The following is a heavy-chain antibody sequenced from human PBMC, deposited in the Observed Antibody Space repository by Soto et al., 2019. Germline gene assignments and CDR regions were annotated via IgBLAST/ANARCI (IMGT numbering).Heavy chain of an antibody. CDR1: GFTFSSYA. J-gene: IGHJ6*02. CDR2: ISGSGDST. D-gene: IGHD4-17*01. V-gene: IGHV3-23*01. Sequence: EVQVLESGGGLVQPGGSLRLSCAASGFTFSSYAMSWVRQAPGKGLEWVSAISGSGDSTRYADSVQGRFTISRDTSKHTLYLQMNSLRAEATAVYYCAKFYYGDYSYYCCGMAVWGQGTTVTVSS. CDR3: AKFYYGDYSYYCCGMAV.